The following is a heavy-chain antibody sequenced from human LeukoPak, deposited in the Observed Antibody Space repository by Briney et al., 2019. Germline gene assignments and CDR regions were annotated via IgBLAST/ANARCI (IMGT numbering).Heavy chain of an antibody. CDR1: GRFVSRKHYF. V-gene: IGHV4-61*01. J-gene: IGHJ4*02. D-gene: IGHD3-22*01. Sequence: PSDTLSLTCTVSGRFVSRKHYFWHWIRKPPAKGLEWIGYIYYSGSTNYNPSLKSRVTISVDTSKNQFSLKLTSLTAADTAVYYCAREDSSGYLGYWGQGTLVTVSS. CDR3: AREDSSGYLGY. CDR2: IYYSGST.